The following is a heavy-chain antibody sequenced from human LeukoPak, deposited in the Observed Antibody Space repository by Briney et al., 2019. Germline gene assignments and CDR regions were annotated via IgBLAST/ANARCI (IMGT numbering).Heavy chain of an antibody. CDR3: ARALERGYSYGYSSA. J-gene: IGHJ5*02. CDR1: GGTFSSYA. D-gene: IGHD5-18*01. Sequence: ASVKVSCKASGGTFSSYAISWVRQAPGQGLEWMGGIIPIFGTADYAQKFQGRVTITADESTSTAYMEPSSLRSEDTAVYYCARALERGYSYGYSSAWGQGTLVTVSS. CDR2: IIPIFGTA. V-gene: IGHV1-69*13.